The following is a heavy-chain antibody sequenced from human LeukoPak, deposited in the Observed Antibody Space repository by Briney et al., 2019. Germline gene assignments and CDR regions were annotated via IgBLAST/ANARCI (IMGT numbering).Heavy chain of an antibody. V-gene: IGHV3-30*02. J-gene: IGHJ4*02. CDR2: IQYDGRNK. CDR3: AKGGDYALDY. Sequence: GGSLRLSCAASGFSDSSAGIHWGRQAPGKGLDWLAFIQYDGRNKYYADSVKGRFTMSRDNSKNTLTMFLQMNSLRVEDTAIYYCAKGGDYALDYWGQGTLVTVSS. CDR1: GFSDSSAG. D-gene: IGHD4-17*01.